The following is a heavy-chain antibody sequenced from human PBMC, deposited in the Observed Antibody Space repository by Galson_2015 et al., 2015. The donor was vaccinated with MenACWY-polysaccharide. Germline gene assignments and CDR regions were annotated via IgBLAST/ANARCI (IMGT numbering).Heavy chain of an antibody. CDR1: GFTFNTYH. CDR3: ARDFGNYDSSGN. D-gene: IGHD3-22*01. V-gene: IGHV3-21*01. Sequence: SLRLSCAASGFTFNTYHMNWVRQAPGKGLEWVSSISTSSNSIYYADSVKGRFTISRDNAKNSLYLQMNSLRAEDTAVYYCARDFGNYDSSGNWGQGTLVTVSS. CDR2: ISTSSNSI. J-gene: IGHJ4*02.